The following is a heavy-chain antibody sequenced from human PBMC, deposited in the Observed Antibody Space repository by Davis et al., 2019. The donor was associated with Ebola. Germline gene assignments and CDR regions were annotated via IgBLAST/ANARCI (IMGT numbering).Heavy chain of an antibody. CDR1: GFTFRSYW. Sequence: HTGGSLRLSCAASGFTFRSYWMHWVRQAPGKGLVWVSRINSDGSSTSYADSVKGRFTISRDNAKNTLYLQMNSLRAEDTAVYYCARAGGYCSSTSCYSHLDYYGMDVWGQGTTVTVSS. D-gene: IGHD2-2*02. CDR3: ARAGGYCSSTSCYSHLDYYGMDV. CDR2: INSDGSST. J-gene: IGHJ6*02. V-gene: IGHV3-74*01.